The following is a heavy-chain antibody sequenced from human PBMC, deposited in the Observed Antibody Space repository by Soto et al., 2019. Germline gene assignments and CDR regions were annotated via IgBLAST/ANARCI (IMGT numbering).Heavy chain of an antibody. CDR3: ARDQGDYSSSWYCLGMDV. CDR2: IWYDGSNK. D-gene: IGHD6-13*01. Sequence: QVQLVESGGGVVQPGRSLRLSCAASGFTFSSYGMHWVRQAPGKGLEWVAVIWYDGSNKYYADSVKGRFTISRDNSKNTLYLQMNSLRDEDTAVYYCARDQGDYSSSWYCLGMDVWGQGTTVTVSS. J-gene: IGHJ6*02. CDR1: GFTFSSYG. V-gene: IGHV3-33*01.